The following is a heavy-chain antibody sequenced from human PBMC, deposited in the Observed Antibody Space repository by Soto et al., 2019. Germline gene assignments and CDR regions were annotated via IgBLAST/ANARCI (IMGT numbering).Heavy chain of an antibody. CDR1: GFTFSSYG. V-gene: IGHV3-30*18. CDR3: AKEYLEWLVRDYYFDY. J-gene: IGHJ4*02. CDR2: ISYDGSNK. Sequence: ESGGGVVQPGRSLRLSCAASGFTFSSYGMHWVRQAPGKGLEWVAVISYDGSNKYYADSVKGRFTISRDNSKNTLYLQMNSLRAEDTAVYYCAKEYLEWLVRDYYFDYWGQGTLVTVSS. D-gene: IGHD6-19*01.